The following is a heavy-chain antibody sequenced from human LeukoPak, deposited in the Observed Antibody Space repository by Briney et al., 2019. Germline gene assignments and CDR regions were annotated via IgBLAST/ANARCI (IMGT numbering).Heavy chain of an antibody. D-gene: IGHD2-2*02. CDR2: INPNSGGT. CDR1: GYTFTGYY. J-gene: IGHJ5*02. Sequence: ASVTVSCTASGYTFTGYYMHWVRQAPGQGLEWMGWINPNSGGTNYAQKFEGRVTMTRDSSISTAYMELSRLRSDDTAVYYCARDIVVVPAAILGWFDPWGQGTLVTVSS. V-gene: IGHV1-2*02. CDR3: ARDIVVVPAAILGWFDP.